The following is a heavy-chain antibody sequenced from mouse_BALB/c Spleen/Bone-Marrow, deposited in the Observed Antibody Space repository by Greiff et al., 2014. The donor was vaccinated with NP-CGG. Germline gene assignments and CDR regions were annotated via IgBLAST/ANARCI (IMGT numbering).Heavy chain of an antibody. J-gene: IGHJ1*01. V-gene: IGHV7-3*02. CDR1: GFTFTDYY. Sequence: EVQLQQSGGGLVQPGGSLRLSCATSGFTFTDYYMSWVRQPPGKALEWLGFIRNKANGYTTEYSASVKGRFTISTDNSQSILYLQKNTLRAADSATYYCARDKSYGCYWSFDVWGAGTTVTVSS. D-gene: IGHD2-2*01. CDR2: IRNKANGYTT. CDR3: ARDKSYGCYWSFDV.